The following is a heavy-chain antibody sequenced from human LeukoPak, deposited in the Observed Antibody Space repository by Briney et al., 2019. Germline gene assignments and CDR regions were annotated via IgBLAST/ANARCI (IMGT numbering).Heavy chain of an antibody. CDR1: GGSISSGGYY. V-gene: IGHV4-31*03. CDR3: ARVRNYYDSPHLDY. Sequence: TSETLSLTCTVSGGSISSGGYYWSWIRQHPGKGLEWIGYIYYSGSTYYNPSLKSRVTISVDTSKNQFSLKLSSVTAADTAVYYCARVRNYYDSPHLDYWGQGTLVTVSP. D-gene: IGHD3-22*01. CDR2: IYYSGST. J-gene: IGHJ4*02.